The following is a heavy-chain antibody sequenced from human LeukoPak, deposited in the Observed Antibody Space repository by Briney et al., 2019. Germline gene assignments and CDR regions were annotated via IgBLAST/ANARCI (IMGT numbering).Heavy chain of an antibody. CDR3: AKAGVVAARSYYFDY. CDR2: ISGCGGST. Sequence: GGSLRLSCAASGFTFSSYAMSWVRQAPGKGLEWVSAISGCGGSTYYADSVKGRFTISRDNSKNTLYLQMNSLRAEDTAVYYCAKAGVVAARSYYFDYWGQGTLVTVSS. CDR1: GFTFSSYA. D-gene: IGHD2-15*01. J-gene: IGHJ4*02. V-gene: IGHV3-23*01.